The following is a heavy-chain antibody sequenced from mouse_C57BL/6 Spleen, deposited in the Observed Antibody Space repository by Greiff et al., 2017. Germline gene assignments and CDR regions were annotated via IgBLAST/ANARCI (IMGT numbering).Heavy chain of an antibody. CDR1: GYTFTSYW. V-gene: IGHV1-55*01. Sequence: QVQLQQPGAELVKPGASVKMSCKASGYTFTSYWITWVKQRPGQGLEWVGDIYPGSGSTNYNEKFKSKATLTVDTSSSTAYMQLSSLTSEDSAVYYCTAECSNPYALDYWGQGTSVTVSS. CDR3: TAECSNPYALDY. CDR2: IYPGSGST. J-gene: IGHJ4*01. D-gene: IGHD2-5*01.